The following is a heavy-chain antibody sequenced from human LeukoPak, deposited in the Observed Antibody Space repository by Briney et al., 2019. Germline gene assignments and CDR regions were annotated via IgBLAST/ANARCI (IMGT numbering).Heavy chain of an antibody. D-gene: IGHD2/OR15-2a*01. Sequence: GGSLRLSCAASGFTFDDYAMHWVRQAPGKGLEWVSLISGDGGSTYYADSVKGRFTISRDNSKNSLYLQMNSLGTEDSALYYCATSDFAAHFDYWGQGTLVTVSS. J-gene: IGHJ4*02. V-gene: IGHV3-43*02. CDR3: ATSDFAAHFDY. CDR1: GFTFDDYA. CDR2: ISGDGGST.